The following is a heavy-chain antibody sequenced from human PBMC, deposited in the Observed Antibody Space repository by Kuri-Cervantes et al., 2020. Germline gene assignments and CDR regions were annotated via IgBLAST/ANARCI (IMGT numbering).Heavy chain of an antibody. J-gene: IGHJ4*02. D-gene: IGHD4-11*01. Sequence: GGSLRLSCAASGFTFSSYEMNWVRQAPGKGLEWVSYISSSGSTIYYADSVKGRFTISRDNAKNSLYLQMSSLRAEDTAVYYCARESSVTTADFDYWGQGTLVTVSS. CDR2: ISSSGSTI. V-gene: IGHV3-48*03. CDR1: GFTFSSYE. CDR3: ARESSVTTADFDY.